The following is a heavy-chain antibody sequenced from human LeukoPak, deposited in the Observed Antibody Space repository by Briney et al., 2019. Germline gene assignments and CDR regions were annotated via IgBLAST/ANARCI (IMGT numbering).Heavy chain of an antibody. CDR3: AGGDLGYCSSTSCYGWFDP. CDR2: IYYSGST. D-gene: IGHD2-2*01. CDR1: GGSISSYY. J-gene: IGHJ5*02. V-gene: IGHV4-59*01. Sequence: SETLSLTCTVSGGSISSYYWSWIRQPPGKGLEWIGYIYYSGSTNYNPSLKSRVTISVDTSKNQFSLKLSSVTAADTAVYYCAGGDLGYCSSTSCYGWFDPWGQGTLVTVSS.